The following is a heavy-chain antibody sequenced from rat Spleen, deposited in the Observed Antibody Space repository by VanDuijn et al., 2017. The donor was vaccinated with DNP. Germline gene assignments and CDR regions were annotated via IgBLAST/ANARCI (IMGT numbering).Heavy chain of an antibody. D-gene: IGHD4-3*01. Sequence: EVQLQESGPGLVKPSQSLSLTCSVTGYTITSGYDWNWIRKFPVNKMEWMGYITYSGSTNYNPSFRSRISITRDTSKNHFFLQLNFINAEDTATYYCARGGGGIWFAYWGQGTLVTVSS. J-gene: IGHJ3*01. V-gene: IGHV3-4*01. CDR1: GYTITSGYD. CDR2: ITYSGST. CDR3: ARGGGGIWFAY.